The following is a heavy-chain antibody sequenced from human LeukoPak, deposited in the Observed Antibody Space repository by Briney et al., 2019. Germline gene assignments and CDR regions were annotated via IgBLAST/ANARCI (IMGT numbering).Heavy chain of an antibody. CDR2: TYYRSKWYN. V-gene: IGHV6-1*01. D-gene: IGHD6-19*01. CDR1: GDSVSSNSAA. CDR3: AREGLRSRAVAGTGRPTETYYYYGMDV. Sequence: SPTLSLTCAISGDSVSSNSAAWNWIRQSPSRGLEWLGRTYYRSKWYNDYAVSVKSRITINPDTSKNQFSLQLNSVTPEDTAVYYCAREGLRSRAVAGTGRPTETYYYYGMDVWGQGTTVTVSS. J-gene: IGHJ6*02.